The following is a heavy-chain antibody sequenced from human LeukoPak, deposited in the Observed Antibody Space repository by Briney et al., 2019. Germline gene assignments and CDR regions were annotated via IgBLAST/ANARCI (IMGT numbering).Heavy chain of an antibody. CDR3: AREAIQLWLNWFDP. D-gene: IGHD5-18*01. CDR2: IYYSGST. J-gene: IGHJ5*02. Sequence: SKTLSLTCTVSGGSISSSSYYWGWIRQPPGKGLEWIGSIYYSGSTYYNPSLKSRVTISVDTSKNQFSLKLSSVTAADTAVYYCAREAIQLWLNWFDPWGQGTLVTVSS. CDR1: GGSISSSSYY. V-gene: IGHV4-39*07.